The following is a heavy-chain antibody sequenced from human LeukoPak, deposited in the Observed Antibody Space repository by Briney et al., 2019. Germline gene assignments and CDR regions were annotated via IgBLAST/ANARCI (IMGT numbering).Heavy chain of an antibody. J-gene: IGHJ5*02. CDR1: GFIFSRNS. CDR3: ARGCGRPVPATMSACYNWFDP. CDR2: ISCYSSYI. Sequence: GWSPRLSCAASGFIFSRNSIHWVRQPAGKGRAGVSSISCYSSYIYYADSVKGRLTISRDNAKNSLYLQMNSLRAEETAVYYCARGCGRPVPATMSACYNWFDPWGQGTLGTVSP. D-gene: IGHD2-2*01. V-gene: IGHV3-21*01.